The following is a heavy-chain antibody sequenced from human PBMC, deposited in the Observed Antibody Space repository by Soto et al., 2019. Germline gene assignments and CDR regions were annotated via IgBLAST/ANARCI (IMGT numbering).Heavy chain of an antibody. Sequence: ASVKVSCKASGYTFTGYYMHWVRQAPGQGLEWMGWINPNSGGTNYAQKFQDWVTMTRDTSISTAYMELSRLRSDDTAVYYCAREREGCSGGRCYVHAFDIWGQGTMVTV. V-gene: IGHV1-2*04. CDR2: INPNSGGT. CDR3: AREREGCSGGRCYVHAFDI. J-gene: IGHJ3*02. D-gene: IGHD2-15*01. CDR1: GYTFTGYY.